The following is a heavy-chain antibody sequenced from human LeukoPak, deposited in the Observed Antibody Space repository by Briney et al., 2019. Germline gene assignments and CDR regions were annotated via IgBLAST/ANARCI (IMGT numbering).Heavy chain of an antibody. CDR1: GFTFSSYS. V-gene: IGHV3-21*01. Sequence: GGSPRLSCAASGFTFSSYSMNWVRQAPGKGLEWVSSISSSSSYIYYADSVKGRFTISRDNAKNSLYLQMNSLRAEDTAVYYCARDFKLDYGDLYYFDYWGQGTLVTVSS. CDR3: ARDFKLDYGDLYYFDY. CDR2: ISSSSSYI. J-gene: IGHJ4*02. D-gene: IGHD4-17*01.